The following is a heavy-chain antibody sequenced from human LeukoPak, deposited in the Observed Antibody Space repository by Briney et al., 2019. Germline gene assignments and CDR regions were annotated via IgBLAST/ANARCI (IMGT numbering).Heavy chain of an antibody. CDR2: ISRSSGTI. Sequence: GGSLRLSCAASGFTFSDYYMTWIRQAPGKGLEWVSHISRSSGTIYYADSVQGRFTVSRDNGKKSLYLQRSYLRAEDTAVYYCVREAKMTNILWGQGTLVTVSS. V-gene: IGHV3-11*01. D-gene: IGHD2-21*01. CDR1: GFTFSDYY. CDR3: VREAKMTNIL. J-gene: IGHJ4*02.